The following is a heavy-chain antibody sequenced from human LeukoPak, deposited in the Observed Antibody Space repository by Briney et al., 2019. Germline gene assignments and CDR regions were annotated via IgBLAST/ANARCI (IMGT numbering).Heavy chain of an antibody. D-gene: IGHD6-19*01. Sequence: SGPTLVKPTQTLTLTCTFSGFSLSSSAVGVHCIRRPPGKALEWLALIYWNDDNHYSPSLSSRLTITKDTSKNQVVLTMTNMDPVDTATYYCTHGSGWMSDYWGQGILVTVSS. J-gene: IGHJ4*02. CDR1: GFSLSSSAVG. V-gene: IGHV2-5*01. CDR3: THGSGWMSDY. CDR2: IYWNDDN.